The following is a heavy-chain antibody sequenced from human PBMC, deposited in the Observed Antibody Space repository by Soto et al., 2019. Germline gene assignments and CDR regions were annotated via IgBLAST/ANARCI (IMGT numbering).Heavy chain of an antibody. CDR2: IIHMFATT. CDR1: GGTFGTYT. CDR3: TRDLYYVDSSAHYGQNWFDP. J-gene: IGHJ5*02. V-gene: IGHV1-69*12. Sequence: QVQLVQSGAEVKKPGASVKVSCKASGGTFGTYTMSWVRQAPGQGLEWMGGIIHMFATTTYAENFQGRVTITADESTNTAYMELSGLRFEDTAVYYCTRDLYYVDSSAHYGQNWFDPWGQGTRVTVSS. D-gene: IGHD3-22*01.